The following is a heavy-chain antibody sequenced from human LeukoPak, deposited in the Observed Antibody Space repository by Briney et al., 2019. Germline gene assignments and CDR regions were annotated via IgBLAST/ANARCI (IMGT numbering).Heavy chain of an antibody. J-gene: IGHJ4*02. CDR2: IYYSGTT. CDR3: ARRGDILTDYAYDF. D-gene: IGHD3-9*01. V-gene: IGHV4-39*02. Sequence: SETLSLTCSVSGGSINSNSHHWDWIRQAQGKGLEWIGNIYYSGTTSYNPSLKSRVTISVDTSKNHFSLRLSSVTAADTAVYYCARRGDILTDYAYDFWGQGTLVTVSS. CDR1: GGSINSNSHH.